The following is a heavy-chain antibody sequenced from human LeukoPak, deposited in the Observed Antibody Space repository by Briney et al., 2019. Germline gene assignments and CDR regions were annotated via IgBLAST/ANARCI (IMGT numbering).Heavy chain of an antibody. CDR3: ARLGNEYGGSSSLVPV. J-gene: IGHJ3*01. Sequence: ASVKVSLKSSVYTFTSYYMHWGRQAPGQGLEWVGIINPSGGSTSYAQKFQGRVTMTRDTSTSTVYMELSSLRSEDTAVYYCARLGNEYGGSSSLVPVWGQGTMVTVSS. D-gene: IGHD6-13*01. CDR1: VYTFTSYY. V-gene: IGHV1-46*01. CDR2: INPSGGST.